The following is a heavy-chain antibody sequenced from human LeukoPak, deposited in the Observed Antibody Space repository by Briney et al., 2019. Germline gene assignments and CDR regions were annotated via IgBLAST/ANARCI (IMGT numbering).Heavy chain of an antibody. D-gene: IGHD3-10*01. CDR3: ARAPYGSGNIDY. J-gene: IGHJ4*02. CDR2: ISSSSSYI. Sequence: PGGSLRLSCAASGFTFSSYSMKWVRQAPGKGLEWVSSISSSSSYIYYADSVKGRFTISRDNAKNSLYLQMNSLRAEDTAVYYCARAPYGSGNIDYWGQGTLVTVSS. CDR1: GFTFSSYS. V-gene: IGHV3-21*04.